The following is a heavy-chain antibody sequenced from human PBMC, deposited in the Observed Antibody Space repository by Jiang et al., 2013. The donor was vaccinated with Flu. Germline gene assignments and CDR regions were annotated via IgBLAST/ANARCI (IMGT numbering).Heavy chain of an antibody. J-gene: IGHJ4*02. D-gene: IGHD6-13*01. CDR3: AAAAGTNFDY. V-gene: IGHV4-59*08. CDR1: GGSISSYY. CDR2: IYYSGST. Sequence: LLKPSETLSLTCTVSGGSISSYYWSWIRQPPGKGLEWIGYIYYSGSTNYNPSLKSRVTISVDTSKNQFSLKLSSVTAADTAVYYCAAAAGTNFDYWGQGTLVTVSS.